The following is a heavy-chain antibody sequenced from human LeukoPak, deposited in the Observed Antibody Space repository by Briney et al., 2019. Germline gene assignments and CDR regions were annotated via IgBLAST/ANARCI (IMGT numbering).Heavy chain of an antibody. CDR1: GGSISSSSYY. Sequence: SETLSLTCTVSGGSISSSSYYWGWIRQPPGKGLEWIGSIYYSGSTYYNPSLKSRVTISVDTSKNQFSLKLSSVTAADTAVYYCARGKMTTVNFDAFDIWGQGTMVTVSS. V-gene: IGHV4-39*07. D-gene: IGHD4-17*01. CDR2: IYYSGST. CDR3: ARGKMTTVNFDAFDI. J-gene: IGHJ3*02.